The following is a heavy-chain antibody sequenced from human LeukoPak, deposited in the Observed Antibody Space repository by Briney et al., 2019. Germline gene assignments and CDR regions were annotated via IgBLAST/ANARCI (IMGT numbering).Heavy chain of an antibody. Sequence: PGGSLRLSCAASGFTFSDYYMSWVRQAPGKGLEWVSYISSSGSTIYYADSVKGRFTISRDNAKNSLYLQMNSLRAEDTAVYYCARELNGELSFPRSLDYWGQGTLVTVSS. CDR1: GFTFSDYY. V-gene: IGHV3-11*01. J-gene: IGHJ4*02. CDR2: ISSSGSTI. CDR3: ARELNGELSFPRSLDY. D-gene: IGHD3-16*02.